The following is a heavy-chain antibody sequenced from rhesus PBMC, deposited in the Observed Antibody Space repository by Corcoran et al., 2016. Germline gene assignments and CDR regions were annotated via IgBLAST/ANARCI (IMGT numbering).Heavy chain of an antibody. D-gene: IGHD6-31*01. CDR3: ARQRLAHYFDY. CDR2: IYGGVSST. V-gene: IGHV4-169*01. J-gene: IGHJ4*01. CDR1: GGSISSSY. Sequence: QLQLQESGPGLVKPSETLSVTCAVSGGSISSSYWSWIRQAPGKGLEWIGYIYGGVSSTTTNPSLKSRDTRSGDAAKSLLSRKLGAVTAADTAVYYCARQRLAHYFDYWGQGVLVTVSS.